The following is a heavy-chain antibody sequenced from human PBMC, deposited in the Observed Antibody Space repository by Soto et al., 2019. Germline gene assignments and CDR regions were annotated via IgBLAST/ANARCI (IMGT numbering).Heavy chain of an antibody. CDR2: MNPNSGNT. D-gene: IGHD4-4*01. J-gene: IGHJ6*02. V-gene: IGHV1-8*01. Sequence: ASVTVSCQASGYTFTSYDINWVRQATGQGLEWMGWMNPNSGNTDYAQKFQGRVTMTRDTSTSTAYMELSSLRSEDTAVYYCASSYSNYALIDYYYYGMDVWGQGTTVTVSS. CDR3: ASSYSNYALIDYYYYGMDV. CDR1: GYTFTSYD.